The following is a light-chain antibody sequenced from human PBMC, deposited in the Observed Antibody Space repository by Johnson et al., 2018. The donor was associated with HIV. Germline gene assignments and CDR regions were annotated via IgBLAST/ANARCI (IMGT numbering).Light chain of an antibody. CDR1: SSNIGNNY. V-gene: IGLV1-51*02. CDR2: ENN. CDR3: GTWDSSLSASYG. J-gene: IGLJ1*01. Sequence: QPVLTQPPSVSAAPGQKVTISCSGSSSNIGNNYVSWYQQLPGTAPKLLIYENNKRPSGIPDRFSGSKSGTSATLGITGLQTGDEADYYCGTWDSSLSASYGFGTETKVTVL.